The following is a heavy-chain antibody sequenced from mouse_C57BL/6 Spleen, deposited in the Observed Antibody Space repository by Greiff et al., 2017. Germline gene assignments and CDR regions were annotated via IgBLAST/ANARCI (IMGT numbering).Heavy chain of an antibody. D-gene: IGHD2-1*01. Sequence: EVQRVESVAELVRPGASVKLSCTASGFNIKNTYMHWVKQRPEQGLEWIGRIDPANGTTKYAPKFQGKATITADTSSNTAYLPLSSLTSEDTAIYYCARDYGNWYYFDYWGQGTTLTVSS. J-gene: IGHJ2*01. CDR3: ARDYGNWYYFDY. CDR2: IDPANGTT. CDR1: GFNIKNTY. V-gene: IGHV14-3*01.